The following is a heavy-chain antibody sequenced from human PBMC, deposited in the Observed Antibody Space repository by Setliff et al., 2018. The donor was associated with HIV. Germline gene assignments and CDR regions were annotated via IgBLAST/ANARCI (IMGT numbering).Heavy chain of an antibody. CDR1: GYTFTSYY. D-gene: IGHD2-15*01. Sequence: ASVKVSCKASGYTFTSYYMHWVRQAPGQGLEWMGWINPNSGGTTYAQKFQGRVTMTMDTSITTAYMELSSLSSDDTAVYYCARDHVVCSGGTCRSEDPYYYYYMNLWGEGTTVTVSS. V-gene: IGHV1-2*02. J-gene: IGHJ6*03. CDR2: INPNSGGT. CDR3: ARDHVVCSGGTCRSEDPYYYYYMNL.